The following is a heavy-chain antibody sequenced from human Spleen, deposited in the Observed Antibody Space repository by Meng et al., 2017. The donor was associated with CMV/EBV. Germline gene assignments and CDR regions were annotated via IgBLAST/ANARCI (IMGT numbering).Heavy chain of an antibody. CDR3: ARDSGSGYFYYYYSGMDV. Sequence: ASVKVSCKASGYTFSSYYMHWVRQAPGQGLEWMGIMNPGDGRTSHAQKFQGRVTMTRDRSTSTAHMELSSLRSEDTAVYYCARDSGSGYFYYYYSGMDVWGQGTTVTVS. J-gene: IGHJ6*02. D-gene: IGHD3-3*01. CDR1: GYTFSSYY. CDR2: MNPGDGRT. V-gene: IGHV1-46*01.